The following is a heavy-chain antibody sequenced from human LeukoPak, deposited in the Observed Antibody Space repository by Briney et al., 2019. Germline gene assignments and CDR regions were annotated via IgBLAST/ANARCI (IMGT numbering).Heavy chain of an antibody. CDR1: GYSISSGYY. V-gene: IGHV4-38-2*02. D-gene: IGHD2-15*01. J-gene: IGHJ4*02. CDR2: IYHSGST. CDR3: ARDLSGGSCFDY. Sequence: SPSETLSLTCTVSGYSISSGYYWGWIRQPPGKELEWIGSIYHSGSTYYNPSLKSRVTISVDTSKNQFSLKLSSVTAADTAVYYCARDLSGGSCFDYWGQGTLVTVSS.